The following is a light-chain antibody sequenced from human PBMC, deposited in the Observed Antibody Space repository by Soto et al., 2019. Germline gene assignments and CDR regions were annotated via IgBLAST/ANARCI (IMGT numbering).Light chain of an antibody. Sequence: DIQMTQSPSSLSASVGDRVTITCRASQGISNYLAWYQQKPGKVPKLLIYAASTLQSGVPSRFSGIGSGTDFTVTISNLQPEDVATYYCQKYNSAPRTFGQGTKVEIK. J-gene: IGKJ1*01. V-gene: IGKV1-27*01. CDR3: QKYNSAPRT. CDR1: QGISNY. CDR2: AAS.